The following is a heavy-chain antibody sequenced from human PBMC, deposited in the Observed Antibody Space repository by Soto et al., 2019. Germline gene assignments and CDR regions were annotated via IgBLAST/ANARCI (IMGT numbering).Heavy chain of an antibody. CDR1: GCTFSSYA. CDR3: ARVGGSGSYYYYYMDV. V-gene: IGHV3-64*01. D-gene: IGHD3-10*01. J-gene: IGHJ6*03. Sequence: PRGSLRLSCAASGCTFSSYAMHWVRQAPGKGLEYVSAISSNGGSTYYANSVKGRFTISRDNSKNTLYLQMGSLRAEDMAVYYCARVGGSGSYYYYYMDVWGKGTTVTVSS. CDR2: ISSNGGST.